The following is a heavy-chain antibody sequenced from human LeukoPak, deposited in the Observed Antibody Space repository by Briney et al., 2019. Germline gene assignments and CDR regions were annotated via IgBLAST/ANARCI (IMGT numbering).Heavy chain of an antibody. CDR1: RYTFTTYD. V-gene: IGHV1-8*02. D-gene: IGHD2-2*01. J-gene: IGHJ5*02. CDR2: MNPNSGNT. Sequence: VASVTVSCKASRYTFTTYDINWVRQAAGQGLEWMGWMNPNSGNTGYAQKFQGRVTMTRNTSISTAYMELSSLRSEDTAVYYCARVWCSSTNCLNGWFDRWGQGTLVTVSS. CDR3: ARVWCSSTNCLNGWFDR.